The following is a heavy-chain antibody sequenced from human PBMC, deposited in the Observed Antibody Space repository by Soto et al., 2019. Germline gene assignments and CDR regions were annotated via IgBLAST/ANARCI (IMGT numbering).Heavy chain of an antibody. V-gene: IGHV3-15*07. Sequence: PVGSLRLSCAASGFTFSNAWINWVRQSPGKGLEWVGRIKSKTNGGTTDYAEPVKGRFAISRDDSNNMVYLQMNSLKIEDTAVYYCTTDSYSTIIIVRYDYWGHGTLVTVSS. CDR1: GFTFSNAW. CDR3: TTDSYSTIIIVRYDY. J-gene: IGHJ4*01. D-gene: IGHD3-22*01. CDR2: IKSKTNGGTT.